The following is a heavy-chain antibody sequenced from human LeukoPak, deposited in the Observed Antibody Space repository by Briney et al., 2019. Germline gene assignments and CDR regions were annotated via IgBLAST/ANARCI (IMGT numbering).Heavy chain of an antibody. D-gene: IGHD6-19*01. Sequence: ASVKVSCKASGGTFSSYAISWVRQAPGQGPEWMGGIIPIFGTANYAQKFQGRVTITTDESTSTAYMELSSLRSEDTAVYYCARVGSSGWYGGDYFDYWGQGTLVTVSS. V-gene: IGHV1-69*05. J-gene: IGHJ4*02. CDR1: GGTFSSYA. CDR2: IIPIFGTA. CDR3: ARVGSSGWYGGDYFDY.